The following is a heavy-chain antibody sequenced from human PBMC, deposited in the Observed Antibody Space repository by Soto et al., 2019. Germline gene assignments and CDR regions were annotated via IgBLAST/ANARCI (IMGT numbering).Heavy chain of an antibody. CDR2: ISSSSSYI. J-gene: IGHJ4*02. D-gene: IGHD2-15*01. CDR1: GFTFSSYS. V-gene: IGHV3-21*01. Sequence: GGSLRLSCAASGFTFSSYSMNWVRQAPGKGLEWVSSISSSSSYIYYADSVKGRFTISRDNAKNSLYLQMNSLRAEDTAVYYCARWPKDGGYFDYWGQGTLVTVSS. CDR3: ARWPKDGGYFDY.